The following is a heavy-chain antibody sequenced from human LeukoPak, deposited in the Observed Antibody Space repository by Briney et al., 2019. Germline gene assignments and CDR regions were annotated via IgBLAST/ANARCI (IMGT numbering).Heavy chain of an antibody. Sequence: GGSLRLSCAASGFTFSSYWMHWVRQAPGKGLVWVSRINSDGSSTSYADSVKGRFTISRDNAKNTLYLQMNSLRAEDAAVYYCARDCRPSSGWLLTPNWFDPWGQGTLVTVSS. D-gene: IGHD6-19*01. V-gene: IGHV3-74*01. J-gene: IGHJ5*02. CDR2: INSDGSST. CDR3: ARDCRPSSGWLLTPNWFDP. CDR1: GFTFSSYW.